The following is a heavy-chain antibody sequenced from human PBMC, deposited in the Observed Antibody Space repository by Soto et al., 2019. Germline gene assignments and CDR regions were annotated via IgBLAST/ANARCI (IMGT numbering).Heavy chain of an antibody. Sequence: SETLSLTCTVSGGSISSYYWSWIRQPPGKGLEWIGYIYYSGSTNYNPSLKSRVTISVDTSKNQFSLKLSSVTAADTAVYYCARGVVGYYDILNGYPMYDYWGQGTLVTVS. CDR3: ARGVVGYYDILNGYPMYDY. J-gene: IGHJ4*02. CDR1: GGSISSYY. V-gene: IGHV4-59*01. D-gene: IGHD3-9*01. CDR2: IYYSGST.